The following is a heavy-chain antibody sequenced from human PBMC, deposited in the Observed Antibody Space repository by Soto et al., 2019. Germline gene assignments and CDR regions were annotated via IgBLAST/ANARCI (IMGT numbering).Heavy chain of an antibody. CDR1: GGSISSYY. CDR2: MHDSGST. J-gene: IGHJ6*02. V-gene: IGHV4-59*08. CDR3: ARCHYYDSTDMDV. Sequence: PSETLSLTCTVSGGSISSYYWSWIRQPPGKGLEWIGYMHDSGSTNYNPSLRTRVTMSVDTYKSQFSLKLSSVSAADTAVYYCARCHYYDSTDMDVWGHGTTVTVSS. D-gene: IGHD3-22*01.